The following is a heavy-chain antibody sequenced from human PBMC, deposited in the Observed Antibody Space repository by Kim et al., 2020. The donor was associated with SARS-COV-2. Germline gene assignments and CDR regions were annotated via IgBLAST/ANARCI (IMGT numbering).Heavy chain of an antibody. V-gene: IGHV3-30*02. Sequence: SVKGRFTISRDHSKKTLYLQMNSLRAEDTAVYYCAKSYCGGDCYSDYFDYWGQGTLVTVSS. CDR3: AKSYCGGDCYSDYFDY. D-gene: IGHD2-21*02. J-gene: IGHJ4*02.